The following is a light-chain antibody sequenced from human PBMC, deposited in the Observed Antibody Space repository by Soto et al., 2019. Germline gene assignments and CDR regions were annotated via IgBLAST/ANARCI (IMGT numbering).Light chain of an antibody. J-gene: IGKJ5*01. V-gene: IGKV1-39*01. CDR1: QSISSY. CDR3: QQSYSSLIT. Sequence: DIQVTQSPSSLSASVGDRVTITCRASQSISSYLNWYRQKPGKAPKLLIYAASSLQSGAPSRFSGSGSGTDFTLTISSLQPEDFATYYCQQSYSSLITFGQGTRLEIK. CDR2: AAS.